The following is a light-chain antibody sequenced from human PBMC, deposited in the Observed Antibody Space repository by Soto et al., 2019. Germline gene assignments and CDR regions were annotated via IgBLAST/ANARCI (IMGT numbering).Light chain of an antibody. J-gene: IGKJ4*01. Sequence: DIVMTQSPDSLSVSLGERATINCKASRSLFHNSNNENHLAWYQQKPGQPPKLLISWASTRESGVPDRFTGSGSETDFSLTISGLQAEDVAVYYCHQYYSIPLTFGGGTKVEI. V-gene: IGKV4-1*01. CDR3: HQYYSIPLT. CDR2: WAS. CDR1: RSLFHNSNNENH.